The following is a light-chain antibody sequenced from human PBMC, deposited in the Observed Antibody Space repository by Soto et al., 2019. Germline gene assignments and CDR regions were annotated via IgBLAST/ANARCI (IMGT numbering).Light chain of an antibody. CDR1: QSVISSY. CDR3: QQYASSPGT. V-gene: IGKV3-20*01. Sequence: EIMLTQSPGTLSLSPGEGATLSCRASQSVISSYLAWYQQKPGQAPRLLIYGASSRATGITDRFSGSGSGTDFSLTISRLEPEDFAVYYCQQYASSPGTFGHGTKVEIK. CDR2: GAS. J-gene: IGKJ1*01.